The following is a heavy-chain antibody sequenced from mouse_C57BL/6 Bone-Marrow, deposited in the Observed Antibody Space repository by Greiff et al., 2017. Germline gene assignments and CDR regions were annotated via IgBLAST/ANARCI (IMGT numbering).Heavy chain of an antibody. J-gene: IGHJ3*01. CDR1: GYAFTNYL. V-gene: IGHV1-54*01. D-gene: IGHD1-1*01. CDR2: INPGSGGT. Sequence: VQLQQSGAELVRPGTSVKVSCKASGYAFTNYLIEWVKQRPGQGLEWIGVINPGSGGTNYTEKFKGKATLTADKSSSTAYMQLSSLTSEDSAVYFCARSDYYGSSPWFAYWGQGTLVTVSA. CDR3: ARSDYYGSSPWFAY.